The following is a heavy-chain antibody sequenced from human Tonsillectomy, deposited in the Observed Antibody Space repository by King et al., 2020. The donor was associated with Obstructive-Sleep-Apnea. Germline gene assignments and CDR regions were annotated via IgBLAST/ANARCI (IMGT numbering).Heavy chain of an antibody. V-gene: IGHV4-34*01. D-gene: IGHD6-13*01. Sequence: VQLQQWGAGLLKASETLCLTCAVYGGSFSDYYWSWIRQPPGKGLEWIGEINHSGSTNSNPFFKSRVTISVDMSKNQFSLKLTSVTAADTAVYYCARGSGAADVNWFDPWGQGALVTVSS. CDR1: GGSFSDYY. CDR2: INHSGST. CDR3: ARGSGAADVNWFDP. J-gene: IGHJ5*02.